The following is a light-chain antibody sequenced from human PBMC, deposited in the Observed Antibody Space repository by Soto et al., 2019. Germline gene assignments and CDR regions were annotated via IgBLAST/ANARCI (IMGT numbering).Light chain of an antibody. Sequence: QSALTQPASVSGSPGQSITISCTGTNSDVGNSDYVSWYQHHPGKAPKLMIFEVSNRPSGISDRFSGSKSGNTASLTISGLQAEDDAYYYCSSYTDSSTLVVFGTGTKVTVL. J-gene: IGLJ1*01. V-gene: IGLV2-14*01. CDR1: NSDVGNSDY. CDR2: EVS. CDR3: SSYTDSSTLVV.